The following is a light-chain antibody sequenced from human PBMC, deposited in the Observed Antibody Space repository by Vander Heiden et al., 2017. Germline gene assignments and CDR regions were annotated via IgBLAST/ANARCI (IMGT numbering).Light chain of an antibody. V-gene: IGKV3-20*01. Sequence: EIVLTQSPGTLSLCPGERATLSCRAIHSVSSSYLAWYQQKPGQAPRLLIYGASSRATGIPDRFSGSGSGTDFTLTISRLEPDDFAVYYCQQYGSSPWSFCQGTRVEIK. CDR1: HSVSSSY. CDR3: QQYGSSPWS. J-gene: IGKJ1*01. CDR2: GAS.